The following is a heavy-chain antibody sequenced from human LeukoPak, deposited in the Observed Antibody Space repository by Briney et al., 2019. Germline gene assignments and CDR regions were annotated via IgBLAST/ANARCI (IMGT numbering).Heavy chain of an antibody. D-gene: IGHD3-10*01. CDR1: GGSFSGYY. CDR2: INHSGST. V-gene: IGHV4-34*01. CDR3: ARGSVTMVRGVIIY. J-gene: IGHJ4*02. Sequence: SETLSLTCAVYGGSFSGYYWSWIRQPPGKGLEWIGEINHSGSTNYNPSLKSRVTISVDTTKNQFSLKLSSVTAADTAVYYCARGSVTMVRGVIIYWGRGTLVTVSS.